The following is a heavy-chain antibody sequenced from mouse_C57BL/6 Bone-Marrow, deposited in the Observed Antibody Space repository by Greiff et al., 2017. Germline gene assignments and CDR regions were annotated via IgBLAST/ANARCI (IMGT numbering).Heavy chain of an antibody. V-gene: IGHV5-16*01. D-gene: IGHD1-1*01. J-gene: IGHJ1*03. CDR3: ARGSITTGWYFDV. CDR2: INYDGSST. Sequence: EVKLMESEGGLVQPGSSMKLSCTASGFTFSDYYMAWVRQVPEKGLEWVANINYDGSSTYYLDSLKSRFIISRDNAKNILYLQMSSLKSEDTATXYCARGSITTGWYFDVWGTGTTVTVSS. CDR1: GFTFSDYY.